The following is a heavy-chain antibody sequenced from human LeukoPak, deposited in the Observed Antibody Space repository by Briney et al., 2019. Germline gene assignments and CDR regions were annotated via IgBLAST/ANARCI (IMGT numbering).Heavy chain of an antibody. V-gene: IGHV3-7*04. CDR1: GLTFSGHW. CDR3: ARQGGLWFGESIIDY. D-gene: IGHD3-10*01. CDR2: INQDGGVK. Sequence: GRSLRKSCAVPGLTFSGHWMGWVRKAPGKGLERVAHINQDGGVKHYVDSVKGRFTISRDNAKNSLYLQMNSLRSEDTAVYYCARQGGLWFGESIIDYWGQGTLVTVSS. J-gene: IGHJ4*02.